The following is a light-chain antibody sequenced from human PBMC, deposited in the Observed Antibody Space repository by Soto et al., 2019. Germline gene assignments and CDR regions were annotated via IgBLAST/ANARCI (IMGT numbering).Light chain of an antibody. CDR3: QQYGSSGT. V-gene: IGKV3-20*01. Sequence: EIVLTQSLDTLSVSPGERATLSGRASQSVSSNLAWYQQKPGQAPRLLIYGASNRATGIPDRFSGSGSGTDFTLTISRLEPEDFAVYYCQQYGSSGTFGQGTKVDIK. CDR1: QSVSSN. J-gene: IGKJ1*01. CDR2: GAS.